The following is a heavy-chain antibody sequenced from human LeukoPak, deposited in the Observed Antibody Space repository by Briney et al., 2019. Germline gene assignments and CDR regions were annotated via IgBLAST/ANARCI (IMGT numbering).Heavy chain of an antibody. Sequence: GGSLRLSCAASGFTFSSYWMSWVRQAPGKGLEWVANIKQDGSEKYYVDSVQGRFTISRDNSRNTLYLQMNGLRAEDTAVYFCARDAGIEVTGYYFDYWGRGTLVTVSS. CDR1: GFTFSSYW. CDR3: ARDAGIEVTGYYFDY. D-gene: IGHD3-9*01. V-gene: IGHV3-7*03. CDR2: IKQDGSEK. J-gene: IGHJ4*02.